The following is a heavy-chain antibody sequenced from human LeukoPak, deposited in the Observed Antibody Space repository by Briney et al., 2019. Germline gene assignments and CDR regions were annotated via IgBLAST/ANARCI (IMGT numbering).Heavy chain of an antibody. CDR1: GYSFNSHW. Sequence: GESLKISCKGSGYSFNSHWIGWVRQMPGKGLEWMGIIYPGDSDTRYSPSFQGQVTISAHKSISTAYLQWSSLKASDTAMYYCARVEYYHDSSGYSLYFDYWGQGTLVTVSS. V-gene: IGHV5-51*01. D-gene: IGHD3-22*01. CDR2: IYPGDSDT. J-gene: IGHJ4*02. CDR3: ARVEYYHDSSGYSLYFDY.